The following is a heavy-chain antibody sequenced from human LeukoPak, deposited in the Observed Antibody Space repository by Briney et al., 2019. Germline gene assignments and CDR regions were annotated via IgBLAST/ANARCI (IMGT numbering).Heavy chain of an antibody. CDR3: TSWGDTTAEYFQR. V-gene: IGHV3-9*01. J-gene: IGHJ1*01. CDR1: GFTFDDYA. D-gene: IGHD2-21*02. Sequence: PGGSLRLSCAASGFTFDDYAMYWVRQAPGKGPEWVSGISWNSGSIGYADSVKGRFTISRDNAQNSMYLQMNSLRVEDTAVYYCTSWGDTTAEYFQRWGQGTLVTVSS. CDR2: ISWNSGSI.